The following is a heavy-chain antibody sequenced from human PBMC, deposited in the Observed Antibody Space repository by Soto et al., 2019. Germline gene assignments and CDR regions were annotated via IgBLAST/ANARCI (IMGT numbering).Heavy chain of an antibody. V-gene: IGHV1-69*01. CDR2: IIPIFGTA. CDR3: ARSKDSSGYYVRRGYYYYDGMDV. J-gene: IGHJ6*02. D-gene: IGHD3-22*01. Sequence: QVQLVQSGAEVKKPGSSVKVSCKASGGTFSSYAISWVRQAPGQGLEWMGWIIPIFGTANYAQKFQGRVKITADESTSKAYIELSSLRSEDTAVYYCARSKDSSGYYVRRGYYYYDGMDVWGQGTTVTVSS. CDR1: GGTFSSYA.